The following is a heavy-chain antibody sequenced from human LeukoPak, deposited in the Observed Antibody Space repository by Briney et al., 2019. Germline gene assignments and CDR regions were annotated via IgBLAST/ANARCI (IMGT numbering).Heavy chain of an antibody. D-gene: IGHD3-10*01. V-gene: IGHV1-18*01. CDR3: ARDLMAMVRGVTGEGY. J-gene: IGHJ4*02. Sequence: ASVTVSCKASGYTFTSYGISWARQAPGQGLEWMGWISGYNGYTHYAHNLQGRVTMTTDTSTSTAYMELRSLRSDDTAVYYCARDLMAMVRGVTGEGYWGQGTLVTVSS. CDR1: GYTFTSYG. CDR2: ISGYNGYT.